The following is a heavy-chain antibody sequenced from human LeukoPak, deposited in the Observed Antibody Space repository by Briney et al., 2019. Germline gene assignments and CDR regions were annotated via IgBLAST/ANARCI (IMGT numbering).Heavy chain of an antibody. J-gene: IGHJ4*02. CDR1: GYTFTSYY. Sequence: ASVTVSCKASGYTFTSYYMHWVRQAPGQGLEWMGIINPSGGSTSYAQKFQGRVTMTRDTSTSTVYMELSSLRSEDTAVYYCATEIAYCGGDCSNDYWGQGTLVTVSS. CDR2: INPSGGST. V-gene: IGHV1-46*01. CDR3: ATEIAYCGGDCSNDY. D-gene: IGHD2-21*02.